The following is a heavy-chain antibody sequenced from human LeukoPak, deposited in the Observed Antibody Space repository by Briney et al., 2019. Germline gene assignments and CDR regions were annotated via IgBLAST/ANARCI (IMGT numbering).Heavy chain of an antibody. Sequence: GGSLRLSCAASGFTFSSYWMSWVRQAPGKGLEWVANIKQDGSEKYYVDSVKGRFTISRDNAKNSLYLQMNSLRAEDTAVYYCARRAGGLARNNWFDPWGQGTLVTVSS. CDR1: GFTFSSYW. CDR2: IKQDGSEK. D-gene: IGHD3-16*01. V-gene: IGHV3-7*01. CDR3: ARRAGGLARNNWFDP. J-gene: IGHJ5*02.